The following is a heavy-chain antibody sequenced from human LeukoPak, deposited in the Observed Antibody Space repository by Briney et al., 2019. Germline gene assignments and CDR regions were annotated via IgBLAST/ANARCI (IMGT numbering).Heavy chain of an antibody. D-gene: IGHD6-19*01. V-gene: IGHV4-39*07. CDR1: GGSISSSSYY. CDR2: IYYSGST. CDR3: ARDAGLAVAGTDY. Sequence: PSETLSLTCTVSGGSISSSSYYWGWIRQPPGKGLEWLGSIYYSGSTYYNPSLKSRVTISVDTSKNQFSLKLSSVTAADTAVYYCARDAGLAVAGTDYWGQGTLVTVSS. J-gene: IGHJ4*02.